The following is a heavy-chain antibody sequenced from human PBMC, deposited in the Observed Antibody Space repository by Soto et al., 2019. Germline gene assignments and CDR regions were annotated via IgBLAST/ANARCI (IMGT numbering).Heavy chain of an antibody. J-gene: IGHJ6*03. D-gene: IGHD2-2*01. CDR1: GGSFSGYY. CDR2: INHSGST. V-gene: IGHV4-34*01. Sequence: QVQLQQWGAGLLKPSETLSLTCAVYGGSFSGYYWSWIRQPPGKGLEWIGEINHSGSTNYNPSRKSRVTISVDTSKNQFSLKLSSVTAADTAVYYCARAPNRESDIVVVPAAKGYYYYMDVWGKGTTVTVSS. CDR3: ARAPNRESDIVVVPAAKGYYYYMDV.